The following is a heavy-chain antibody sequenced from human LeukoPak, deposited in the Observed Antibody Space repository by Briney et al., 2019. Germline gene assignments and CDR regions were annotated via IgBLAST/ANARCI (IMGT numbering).Heavy chain of an antibody. D-gene: IGHD5-18*01. Sequence: PGGSLRLSCAASGFTFSSYAMHWVRQAPGKGLEWVAVISYDGSNKYYADSVKGRFTISRDNSKNTLYLQMNSLRAEDTAVYYCARERLWLDYWGQGTLVTVSS. CDR2: ISYDGSNK. CDR1: GFTFSSYA. CDR3: ARERLWLDY. V-gene: IGHV3-30*04. J-gene: IGHJ4*02.